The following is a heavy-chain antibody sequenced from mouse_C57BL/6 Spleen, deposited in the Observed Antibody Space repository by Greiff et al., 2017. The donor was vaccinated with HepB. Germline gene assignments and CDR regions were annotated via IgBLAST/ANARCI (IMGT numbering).Heavy chain of an antibody. D-gene: IGHD1-1*01. Sequence: EVQLVESEGGLVQPGSSMKLSCTASGFTFSDYYMAWVRQVPEKGLEWVANINYDGSSTYYLNSLKSRFIISRDTAKNILYLQMSSLKSEDTATYYCARDSITTGAMDYWGQGTSVTVSS. CDR2: INYDGSST. J-gene: IGHJ4*01. V-gene: IGHV5-16*01. CDR3: ARDSITTGAMDY. CDR1: GFTFSDYY.